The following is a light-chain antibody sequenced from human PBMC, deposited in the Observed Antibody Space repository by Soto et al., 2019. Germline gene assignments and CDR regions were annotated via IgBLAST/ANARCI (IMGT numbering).Light chain of an antibody. V-gene: IGKV1-39*01. CDR3: QPSYRPPPIP. Sequence: DVQMTQSPSSLSASVGDRVTITCRASQSMSSYLNWYQQKPGKAPKLLIYAASSLQSGVPSRFSGSGSGTDFTLTISSLQPEDFATYYCQPSYRPPPIPSAQRTRLAI. CDR2: AAS. CDR1: QSMSSY. J-gene: IGKJ5*01.